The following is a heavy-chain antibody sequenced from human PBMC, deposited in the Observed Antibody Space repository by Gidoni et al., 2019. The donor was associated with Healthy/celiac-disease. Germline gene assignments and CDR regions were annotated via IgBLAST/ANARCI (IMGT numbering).Heavy chain of an antibody. CDR1: GFTFSRYA. V-gene: IGHV3-23*01. J-gene: IGHJ6*02. CDR2: ISGSGGST. D-gene: IGHD3-3*01. Sequence: EVQLLESGGGLVQPGGSLRLSCADSGFTFSRYAMSWVRQAPWKGLEWDSAISGSGGSTYYADSVKGRFTSSRDNSKNTLYLQMNSLGAEDTAVYYCAKDGGGVESNYDFWSGPYYYYYGMDVWGQGTTVTVSS. CDR3: AKDGGGVESNYDFWSGPYYYYYGMDV.